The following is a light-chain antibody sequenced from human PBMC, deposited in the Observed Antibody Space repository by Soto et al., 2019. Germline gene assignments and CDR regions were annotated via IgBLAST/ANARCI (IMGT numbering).Light chain of an antibody. CDR2: AAS. V-gene: IGKV1-39*01. Sequence: DIQMTQSPSSLSASVGDRVTITCRASQSISSYLNWYQQKPGKAPKVLIYAASSLQSGVPSRFSGSGSGTDFTLTISSLQPKDFATYYCQQSYSTPYTFGQGTKLEIK. CDR3: QQSYSTPYT. CDR1: QSISSY. J-gene: IGKJ2*01.